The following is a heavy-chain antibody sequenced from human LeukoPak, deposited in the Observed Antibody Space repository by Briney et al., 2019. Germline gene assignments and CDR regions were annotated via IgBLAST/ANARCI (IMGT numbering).Heavy chain of an antibody. CDR1: GFALSSHW. CDR2: VNRDGSET. CDR3: ARNNGMDV. Sequence: GGSLRLSCAASGFALSSHWMTWVRQVPGRGPEWVANVNRDGSETYYLDSVKGRFTISKDNAKNSLYLQMNSQRAEDTALYHCARNNGMDVWGQGTTVIVSS. V-gene: IGHV3-7*03. J-gene: IGHJ6*02.